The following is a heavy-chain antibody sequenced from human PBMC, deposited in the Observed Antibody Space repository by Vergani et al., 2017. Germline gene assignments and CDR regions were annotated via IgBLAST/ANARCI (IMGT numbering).Heavy chain of an antibody. CDR3: ARDLTYYYGSGSYWSAFDI. CDR1: GYTFTSYA. Sequence: QVQLVQSGSELKKPGAPVKVSCKASGYTFTSYAMNWVRQAPGQGLEWMGWINTNTGNPTYAQGFTGRFVFSLDTSVSTAYLQISSLKAEDTAVYYCARDLTYYYGSGSYWSAFDIWGQGTMVTVSS. J-gene: IGHJ3*02. D-gene: IGHD3-10*01. CDR2: INTNTGNP. V-gene: IGHV7-4-1*02.